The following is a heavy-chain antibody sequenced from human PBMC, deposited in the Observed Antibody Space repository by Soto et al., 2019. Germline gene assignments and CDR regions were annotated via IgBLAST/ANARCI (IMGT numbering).Heavy chain of an antibody. CDR2: INHSGSA. V-gene: IGHV4-34*01. CDR1: GASLSGVY. J-gene: IGHJ6*02. CDR3: ARAVEGIIENTGWPERYYCGLDV. Sequence: QVQLQQWGAGLLKPSETLSLTCGVSGASLSGVYWTWIRQTPGRGLEWIGEINHSGSAYFNPAPGDRGYTSVDTSKKEFSFSPTSVTAADTGRYYCARAVEGIIENTGWPERYYCGLDVWAQGTAVIVSS. D-gene: IGHD6-19*01.